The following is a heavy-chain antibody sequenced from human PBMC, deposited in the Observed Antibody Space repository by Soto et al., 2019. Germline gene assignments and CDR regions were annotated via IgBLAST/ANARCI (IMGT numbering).Heavy chain of an antibody. D-gene: IGHD6-19*01. Sequence: GGSLRLSCAASGFTFSSYSMNWVRQAPGKGLEWVSSISSSSSYIYYADSVKGRFTISRDNAKNSLYLQMNSLRAEDTAVYYCARDLGFPAVAGTHFDYWGQGTLVTVSS. V-gene: IGHV3-21*01. CDR3: ARDLGFPAVAGTHFDY. CDR1: GFTFSSYS. J-gene: IGHJ4*02. CDR2: ISSSSSYI.